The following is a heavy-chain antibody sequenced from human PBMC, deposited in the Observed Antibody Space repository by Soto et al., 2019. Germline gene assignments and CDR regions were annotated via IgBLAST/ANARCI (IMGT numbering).Heavy chain of an antibody. Sequence: SETLSLTCAVSGGSISSGGYSWSWIRQPPGKGLEWIGYIYHSGSTYYNPSLKSRVTISVDRSKNQFSLKLSSVTAADTAVYYCARGEGYSYGDYKTFDYWGQGTLVTVSS. V-gene: IGHV4-30-2*01. J-gene: IGHJ4*02. CDR1: GGSISSGGYS. CDR3: ARGEGYSYGDYKTFDY. D-gene: IGHD5-18*01. CDR2: IYHSGST.